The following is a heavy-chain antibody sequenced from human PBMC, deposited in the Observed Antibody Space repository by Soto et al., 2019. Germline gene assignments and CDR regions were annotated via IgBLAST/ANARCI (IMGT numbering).Heavy chain of an antibody. Sequence: QVQLVESGGGVVQPGRSLRLSCAASGFTFSSYAMHWVRQAPGKGLEWVAVISYDGSNKYYADSVKGRFTISRDNSKNTLYLQMNSLRAEDTAVYYCARAIITYYDCWSGFYFDLCGRGTLVTVSS. CDR2: ISYDGSNK. CDR3: ARAIITYYDCWSGFYFDL. D-gene: IGHD3-3*01. V-gene: IGHV3-30-3*01. J-gene: IGHJ2*01. CDR1: GFTFSSYA.